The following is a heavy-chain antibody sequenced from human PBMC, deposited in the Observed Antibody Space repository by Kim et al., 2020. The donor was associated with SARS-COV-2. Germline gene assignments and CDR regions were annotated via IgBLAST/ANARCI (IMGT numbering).Heavy chain of an antibody. Sequence: NYNPSRKSRVTISVDTSKNQFSLKLSSVTAADTAVYYCARGQTWATENDYWGQGTLVTVSS. D-gene: IGHD1-1*01. CDR3: ARGQTWATENDY. V-gene: IGHV4-34*01. J-gene: IGHJ4*02.